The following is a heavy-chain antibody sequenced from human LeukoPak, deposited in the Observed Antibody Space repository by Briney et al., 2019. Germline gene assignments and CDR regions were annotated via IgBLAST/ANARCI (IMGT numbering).Heavy chain of an antibody. Sequence: SETLSLTCTVSGVSISSSAYYWGWIRQPPGKGLEWIGSIYYSGSAYYNPSLKSRVTISVDTSKNQFSLKLSSVTAADTAVYYCARVRAVRGNNWFDPWGQGTLVTVSS. CDR2: IYYSGSA. D-gene: IGHD3-10*01. V-gene: IGHV4-39*01. CDR3: ARVRAVRGNNWFDP. J-gene: IGHJ5*02. CDR1: GVSISSSAYY.